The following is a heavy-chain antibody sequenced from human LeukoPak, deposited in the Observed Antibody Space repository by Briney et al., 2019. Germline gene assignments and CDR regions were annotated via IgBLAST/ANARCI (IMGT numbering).Heavy chain of an antibody. V-gene: IGHV3-23*01. CDR3: AKRGVVIRVILVGFHKEAQYFDP. CDR2: ISDSGGRT. CDR1: GITLSNYG. D-gene: IGHD3-22*01. J-gene: IGHJ4*02. Sequence: GGSLRLSCAVSGITLSNYGMSWVRQTPGKGLEWVAGISDSGGRTNYADSVKGRFTISRDNPKNTLYLQMNSLRAEDTAVYFCAKRGVVIRVILVGFHKEAQYFDPWGQGALVTVSS.